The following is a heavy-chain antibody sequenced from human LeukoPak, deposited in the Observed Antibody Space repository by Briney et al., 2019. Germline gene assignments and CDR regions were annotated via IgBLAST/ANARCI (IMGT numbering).Heavy chain of an antibody. CDR2: INHSGST. J-gene: IGHJ6*02. CDR3: ASSWDSSGYYSYYYYGMDV. V-gene: IGHV4-34*01. Sequence: SETLSLTCAVYGGSFSGYYWSWMRQRPGKGLEWIGEINHSGSTNYNPSLKSRVTISVDTSKNQFSLKLSSVTAADTAVYYCASSWDSSGYYSYYYYGMDVWGQGTTVTVSS. CDR1: GGSFSGYY. D-gene: IGHD3-22*01.